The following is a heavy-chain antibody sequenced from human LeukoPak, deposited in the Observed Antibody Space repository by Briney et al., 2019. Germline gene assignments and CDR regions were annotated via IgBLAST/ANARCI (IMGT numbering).Heavy chain of an antibody. J-gene: IGHJ4*02. Sequence: GGSLRLSCAASGFDFSTYSIDWVRQAPGEGLEWVSYISSSSSNIYHADSVKGRFTISRDNAKNSLHLQMNSLRAEDTAVYYCAGVGRSGWTVDYWGQGTLVTVSS. CDR1: GFDFSTYS. V-gene: IGHV3-48*04. CDR2: ISSSSSNI. D-gene: IGHD6-19*01. CDR3: AGVGRSGWTVDY.